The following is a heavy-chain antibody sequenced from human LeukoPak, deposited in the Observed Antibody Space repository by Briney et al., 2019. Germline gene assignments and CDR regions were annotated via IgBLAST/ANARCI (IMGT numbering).Heavy chain of an antibody. CDR1: GYTFTGHY. J-gene: IGHJ1*01. D-gene: IGHD2-2*01. V-gene: IGHV1-2*02. CDR3: AGGSSTTWSPAENLQH. CDR2: INPNNGGT. Sequence: ASVKVSCKASGYTFTGHYMHWVRQAPGQGLEWMGWINPNNGGTNYAQKIMGRVTMTRDTSISTAYMELSRLGSDDTAVYYCAGGSSTTWSPAENLQHWGQGTLVTVSS.